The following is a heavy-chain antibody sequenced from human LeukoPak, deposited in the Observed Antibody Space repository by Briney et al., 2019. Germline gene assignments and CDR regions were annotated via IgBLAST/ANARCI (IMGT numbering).Heavy chain of an antibody. CDR2: TSSDLNVK. J-gene: IGHJ4*02. D-gene: IGHD3-10*01. CDR1: GFTFRNYV. Sequence: GGSLGLSCAASGFTFRNYVIHWVCQAPGKGLEWVAVTSSDLNVKLYADSVKGRFTISRDNSRSTLYLQMNSLRPEDTAIYYCAREGYYGSGSPPSLYFGYWGQGTLVTVSS. CDR3: AREGYYGSGSPPSLYFGY. V-gene: IGHV3-30-3*01.